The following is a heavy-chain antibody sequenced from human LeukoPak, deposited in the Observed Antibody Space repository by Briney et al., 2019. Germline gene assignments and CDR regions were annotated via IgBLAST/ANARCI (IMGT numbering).Heavy chain of an antibody. J-gene: IGHJ6*03. CDR3: ARLVVVAATGGYYMDV. V-gene: IGHV3-11*01. Sequence: GGSLRLSCAAPGFTFSDYYMSWIRQAPGKGLEWVSYISSSGSTIYYADSVKGRFIISRDNAKNSLYLQMNSLRAEDTAVYYCARLVVVAATGGYYMDVWGKGTTVTVSS. CDR2: ISSSGSTI. CDR1: GFTFSDYY. D-gene: IGHD2-15*01.